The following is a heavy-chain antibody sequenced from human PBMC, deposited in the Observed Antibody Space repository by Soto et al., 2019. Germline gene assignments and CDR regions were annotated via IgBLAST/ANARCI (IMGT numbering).Heavy chain of an antibody. J-gene: IGHJ4*02. Sequence: QVQLVQSGAEVKKPGASVKVSCKASGYPFGGYAIGWVRQAPGQGLEWMGWVSAHTGDSGYAQRFQGRVTLTTETSTSTAYMELRGLRSDDTAVYSCARPSTSYGDYGWSLAYWGQGNLVTVSS. V-gene: IGHV1-18*01. CDR3: ARPSTSYGDYGWSLAY. CDR1: GYPFGGYA. D-gene: IGHD4-17*01. CDR2: VSAHTGDS.